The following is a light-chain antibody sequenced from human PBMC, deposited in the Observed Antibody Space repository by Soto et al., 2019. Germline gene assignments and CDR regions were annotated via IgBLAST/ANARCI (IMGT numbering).Light chain of an antibody. V-gene: IGKV3-15*01. Sequence: EIVMTQSPATLSVSPGERATLSCRASQSVSNNLAWYQQKRGQAPRLLMYGASTRATGIPARFSGSGSGTDFTLTISSLEPEDFAVYYCQHRSSWPLTFGGGTKVDIK. CDR2: GAS. CDR3: QHRSSWPLT. CDR1: QSVSNN. J-gene: IGKJ4*01.